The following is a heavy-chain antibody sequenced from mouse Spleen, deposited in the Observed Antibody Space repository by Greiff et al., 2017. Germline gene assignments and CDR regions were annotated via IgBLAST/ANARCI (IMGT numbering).Heavy chain of an antibody. CDR1: GFTFSSFG. J-gene: IGHJ2*01. Sequence: EVKVVESGGGLVQPGGSRKLSCAASGFTFSSFGMHWVRQAPEKGLEWVAYISSGSSTIYYADTVKGRFTISRDNPKNTLFLQMTSLRSEDTAMYYCARGAPFDYWGQGTTLTVSS. CDR2: ISSGSSTI. CDR3: ARGAPFDY. V-gene: IGHV5-17*02.